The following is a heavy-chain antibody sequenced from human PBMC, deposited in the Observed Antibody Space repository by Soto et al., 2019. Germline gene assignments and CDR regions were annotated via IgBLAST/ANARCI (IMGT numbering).Heavy chain of an antibody. V-gene: IGHV4-34*01. Sequence: QVQLQQWGAGLLKPSETLSLTCAVYGGFVSSGSYYWSWIRQPTGKGLEWIGEMSHSGGTHFNPSFKSRVTIPVDTSKNQFSLKMSSVTASDTALYYCARVERGTVTTVVDAFDIWGPGTKVTVSS. CDR3: ARVERGTVTTVVDAFDI. CDR1: GGFVSSGSYY. CDR2: MSHSGGT. D-gene: IGHD1-1*01. J-gene: IGHJ3*02.